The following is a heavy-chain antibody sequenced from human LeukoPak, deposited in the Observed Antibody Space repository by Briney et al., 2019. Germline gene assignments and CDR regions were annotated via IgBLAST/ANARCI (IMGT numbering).Heavy chain of an antibody. CDR2: INHSGST. V-gene: IGHV4-34*01. CDR3: ARKLGLRKQFDP. Sequence: PSETLSHTCAVYGGSFSGYYWSWIRQPPGKGLEWIGEINHSGSTNYNPSLKSRVTISVDTSKNQFSLKLSSVTAADTAVYYCARKLGLRKQFDPWGQGTLVTVSS. D-gene: IGHD7-27*01. CDR1: GGSFSGYY. J-gene: IGHJ5*02.